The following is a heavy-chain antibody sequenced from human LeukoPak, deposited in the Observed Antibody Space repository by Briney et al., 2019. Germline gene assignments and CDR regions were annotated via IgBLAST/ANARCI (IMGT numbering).Heavy chain of an antibody. D-gene: IGHD6-19*01. Sequence: SETLSLTCTVSGGSISSSSYYWGWIRQPPGKGLEWIGSIYYSGSTYYNPSLKSRVTISVDTSKNQFSLKLSSVTAADTAVYYCARGGHSSGWSPIFDYWGQGTLVTVSS. J-gene: IGHJ4*02. CDR1: GGSISSSSYY. V-gene: IGHV4-39*07. CDR3: ARGGHSSGWSPIFDY. CDR2: IYYSGST.